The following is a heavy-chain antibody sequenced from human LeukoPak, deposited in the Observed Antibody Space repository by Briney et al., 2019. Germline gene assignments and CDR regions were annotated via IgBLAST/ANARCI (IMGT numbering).Heavy chain of an antibody. J-gene: IGHJ4*02. D-gene: IGHD3-9*01. CDR2: IKSKTDGETT. CDR1: GFTFNNAW. Sequence: PGGSLRLSCAASGFTFNNAWMNWVRQAPGKGLEWVGRIKSKTDGETTDYAAPVKGRFTISRDDSKNTLYLQMNSLKTEDTAVYYCTTPFPYYDILTGYRPFDYWGQGTLVTVSS. CDR3: TTPFPYYDILTGYRPFDY. V-gene: IGHV3-15*07.